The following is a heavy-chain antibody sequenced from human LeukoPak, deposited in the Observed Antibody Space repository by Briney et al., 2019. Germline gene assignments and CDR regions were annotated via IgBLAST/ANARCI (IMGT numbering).Heavy chain of an antibody. CDR2: IKQEGSDK. CDR3: ARDPSGYDFFDY. D-gene: IGHD5-12*01. Sequence: PGGSLRLSCAASGFTFSTYWMSWVRQAPGKGLEWVAKIKQEGSDKHYVDSVKGRFTISRDNAKNSLYLQMNSLRAEDTAVYYCARDPSGYDFFDYWGQGTLVTVSS. CDR1: GFTFSTYW. J-gene: IGHJ4*02. V-gene: IGHV3-7*05.